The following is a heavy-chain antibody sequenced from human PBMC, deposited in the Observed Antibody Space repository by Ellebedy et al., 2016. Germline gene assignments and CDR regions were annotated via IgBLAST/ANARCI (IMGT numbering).Heavy chain of an antibody. J-gene: IGHJ6*02. CDR3: ARMQDGYNLRLYYYYGMDV. V-gene: IGHV1-3*01. CDR2: INAGNGNT. D-gene: IGHD5-24*01. CDR1: GYPFTSYP. Sequence: ASVKVSCKASGYPFTSYPIHWVRPAPGQRLEGMGWINAGNGNTKYSQKFQGRVTITRDTSASTAYMELSSLRSEDTAVYYCARMQDGYNLRLYYYYGMDVWGQGTTVTVSS.